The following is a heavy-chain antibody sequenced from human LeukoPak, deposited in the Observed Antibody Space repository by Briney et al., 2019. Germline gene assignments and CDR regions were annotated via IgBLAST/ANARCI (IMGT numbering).Heavy chain of an antibody. CDR1: GFTFSSYS. J-gene: IGHJ4*02. CDR2: ISSSSSYI. Sequence: PGGALRLSCAASGFTFSSYSMNWVRQAPGKGLEWVSSISSSSSYIYYADSVKGRFTISRDNAKNSLYLQMNSLRDEDTAVYYCARGPLAGTGLPGIAVAGTYWGQGTLVTVSS. V-gene: IGHV3-21*01. D-gene: IGHD6-19*01. CDR3: ARGPLAGTGLPGIAVAGTY.